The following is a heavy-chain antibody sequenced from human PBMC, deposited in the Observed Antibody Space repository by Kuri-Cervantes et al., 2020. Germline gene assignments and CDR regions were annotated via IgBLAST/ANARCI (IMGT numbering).Heavy chain of an antibody. Sequence: ASVKVSCKASGYTFTSYDINWVRQATGQGLEWMGWMNPNSGNTGYAQKFQGRVTMTRNTSISTAYMELSSLRSEDTAIYYCARQQQLGYYFYYMDVWGKGTTVTVSS. J-gene: IGHJ6*03. CDR2: MNPNSGNT. D-gene: IGHD6-13*01. CDR1: GYTFTSYD. CDR3: ARQQQLGYYFYYMDV. V-gene: IGHV1-8*02.